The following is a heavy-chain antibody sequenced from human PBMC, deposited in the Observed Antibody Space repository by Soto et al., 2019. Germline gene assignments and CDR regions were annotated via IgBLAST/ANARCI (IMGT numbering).Heavy chain of an antibody. V-gene: IGHV4-4*02. J-gene: IGHJ4*02. Sequence: QVQLRESGPGLVKPSGTLSLTCAVSGGSISSSNWWSWVRQPPGKGLEWIGEIYHSGSTNYNPSLKSRVTISVDKSKNQFSLKLSSVTAADTAVYYCARDPTYYDSSGYYTHYFDYWGQGTLVTVSS. CDR2: IYHSGST. D-gene: IGHD3-22*01. CDR3: ARDPTYYDSSGYYTHYFDY. CDR1: GGSISSSNW.